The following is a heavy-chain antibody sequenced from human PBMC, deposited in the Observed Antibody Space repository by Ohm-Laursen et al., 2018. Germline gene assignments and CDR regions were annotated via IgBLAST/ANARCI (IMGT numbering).Heavy chain of an antibody. J-gene: IGHJ2*01. CDR3: AREIPHYNRVYHFDL. CDR1: GFTVSSNY. CDR2: IYSGGST. D-gene: IGHD1-14*01. V-gene: IGHV3-53*01. Sequence: SLRLSCAASGFTVSSNYMSWVRQAPGKGLEWVSVIYSGGSTYYADSVKGRFTISRDNSKNTPYLQMNSLRVEDTAVYYCAREIPHYNRVYHFDLWGRGTLVSVSS.